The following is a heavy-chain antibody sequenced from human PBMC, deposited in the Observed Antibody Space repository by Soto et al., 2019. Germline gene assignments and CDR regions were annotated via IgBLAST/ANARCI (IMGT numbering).Heavy chain of an antibody. Sequence: LLILSLTCSVSVGSISGYCWSWIRQPPGKGLEWIGYIYYSGSTNYNPSLKSRVTISVDTSKNQFSLKLSSVTAADPALYYCARDKSGDYFDYWGQGTLVTVSS. D-gene: IGHD2-15*01. J-gene: IGHJ4*02. CDR3: ARDKSGDYFDY. CDR1: VGSISGYC. CDR2: IYYSGST. V-gene: IGHV4-59*12.